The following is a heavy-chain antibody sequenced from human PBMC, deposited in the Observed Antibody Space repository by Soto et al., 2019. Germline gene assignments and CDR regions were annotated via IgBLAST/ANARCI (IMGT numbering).Heavy chain of an antibody. CDR2: ISGSGGST. Sequence: GGSLRLSCAASGFTFSSYAMSWVRQAPGKGLECVSSISGSGGSTYYADSVKGRFTISRDNSKNTLYLQMNSLRAEDTAVYYCPKDQRGYSSTARIDYWGQGTLVTVS. CDR1: GFTFSSYA. V-gene: IGHV3-23*01. CDR3: PKDQRGYSSTARIDY. J-gene: IGHJ4*02. D-gene: IGHD6-13*01.